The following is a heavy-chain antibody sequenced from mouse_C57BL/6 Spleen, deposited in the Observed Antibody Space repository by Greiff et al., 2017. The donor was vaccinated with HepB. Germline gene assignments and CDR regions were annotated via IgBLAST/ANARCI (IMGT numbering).Heavy chain of an antibody. CDR3: ARKAFTTVPSYAMDY. CDR1: GFSLTSYG. CDR2: IWSGGST. J-gene: IGHJ4*01. Sequence: QVQLKESGPGLVQPSQSLSITCTVSGFSLTSYGVHWVRQSPGKGLEWLGVIWSGGSTDYNAAFISRLSISKDNSKSQVFFKMNSLQADDTAIYYCARKAFTTVPSYAMDYWGQGTSVTVSS. V-gene: IGHV2-2*01. D-gene: IGHD1-1*01.